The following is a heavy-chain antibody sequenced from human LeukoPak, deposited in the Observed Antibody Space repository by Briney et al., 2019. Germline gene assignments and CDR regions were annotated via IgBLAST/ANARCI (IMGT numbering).Heavy chain of an antibody. CDR1: GYTFTGYY. Sequence: ASVKVSCKASGYTFTGYYMHWVRQAPGQGLEWMGWINPNSGGTNYAQKFQGRVTMTRDTSISTAYMELSRLRSDDTAVYYCTRDWGRRGIVGSFIDYWGQGTLVTVSS. J-gene: IGHJ4*02. D-gene: IGHD1-26*01. V-gene: IGHV1-2*02. CDR3: TRDWGRRGIVGSFIDY. CDR2: INPNSGGT.